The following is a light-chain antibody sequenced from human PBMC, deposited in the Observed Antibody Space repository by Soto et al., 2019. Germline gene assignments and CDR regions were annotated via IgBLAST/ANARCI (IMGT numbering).Light chain of an antibody. J-gene: IGKJ1*01. V-gene: IGKV1-5*01. CDR3: QQYNNYPRT. Sequence: DIQMTQSPSSLSASVGDRVTITCRASESISGWLAWYQQQPGKAPKLLIYDASNLESGVPSRFSGSGSGTEFTLAISSLQPDDFATYYCQQYNNYPRTFGQGTKVDIK. CDR1: ESISGW. CDR2: DAS.